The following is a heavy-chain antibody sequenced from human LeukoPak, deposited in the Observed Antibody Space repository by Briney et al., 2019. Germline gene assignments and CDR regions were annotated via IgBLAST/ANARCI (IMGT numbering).Heavy chain of an antibody. V-gene: IGHV3-9*01. CDR1: GFTFDDYA. Sequence: PGRSLRLSCAASGFTFDDYAMHWLRQAPGKGLEWVSGISWNSGSIGYADSVKGRFTISRDNAKNSLYLQMNSLRAEDTALYYCAKDTTEWLYGGSSAGFDYWGLGTLVTVSS. D-gene: IGHD3-3*01. J-gene: IGHJ4*02. CDR2: ISWNSGSI. CDR3: AKDTTEWLYGGSSAGFDY.